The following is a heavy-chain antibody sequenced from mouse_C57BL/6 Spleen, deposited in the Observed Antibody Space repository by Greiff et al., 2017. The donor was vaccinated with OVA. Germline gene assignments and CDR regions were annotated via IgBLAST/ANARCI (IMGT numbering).Heavy chain of an antibody. J-gene: IGHJ3*01. CDR3: ARWNDGYFSFAY. D-gene: IGHD2-3*01. CDR2: FDPNRGGT. Sequence: VQLQQSGAELVKPGASVKLSCKASGYTFTSYWMHWVKQRPGRGLEWIGRFDPNRGGTKDNEKFKSKATLTVDKPSSTAYMQLSSLTSEDSAVYYCARWNDGYFSFAYWGQGTLVTVSA. V-gene: IGHV1-72*01. CDR1: GYTFTSYW.